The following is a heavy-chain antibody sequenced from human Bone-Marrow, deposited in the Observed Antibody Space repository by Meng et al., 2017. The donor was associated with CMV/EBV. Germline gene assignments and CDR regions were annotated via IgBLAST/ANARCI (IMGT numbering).Heavy chain of an antibody. CDR3: ATEPPGRGPAAGSTPFNY. D-gene: IGHD2-2*01. Sequence: ASVKVSCKASGYTFTSYGISWVRQAPGQGLEWMGWISAYNGNTNYAQKLQGRVTMTTDTSTSTAYMELRSLRSDDTAVYYCATEPPGRGPAAGSTPFNYWGQGSLVTVSS. V-gene: IGHV1-18*01. J-gene: IGHJ4*02. CDR1: GYTFTSYG. CDR2: ISAYNGNT.